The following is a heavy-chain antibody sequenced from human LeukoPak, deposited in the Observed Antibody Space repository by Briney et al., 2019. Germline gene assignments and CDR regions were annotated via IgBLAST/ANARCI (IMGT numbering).Heavy chain of an antibody. CDR1: GYTFTSYD. Sequence: ASVKVSCKASGYTFTSYDINWVRQATGQGLEWMGWMNPNSGNTGYAQKFQGRVTMTRNTSISTAYMELSSLRSEDTAVYYCARGSRKFPLGATGVDIWGQGTMVTVSS. CDR2: MNPNSGNT. CDR3: ARGSRKFPLGATGVDI. D-gene: IGHD1-26*01. J-gene: IGHJ3*02. V-gene: IGHV1-8*01.